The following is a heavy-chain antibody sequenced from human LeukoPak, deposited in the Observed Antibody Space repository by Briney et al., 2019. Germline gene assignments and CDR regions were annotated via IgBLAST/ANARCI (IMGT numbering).Heavy chain of an antibody. J-gene: IGHJ5*02. V-gene: IGHV1-18*01. CDR1: GYTFTSYG. CDR3: ARVGAYGPGAPPAP. CDR2: ISAYNGNT. Sequence: GASVKVSRKASGYTFTSYGISWVRQAPGQGLEWMGWISAYNGNTKYAQKLQGRVTMTTDTSTSTAYMELRSLRSDDTAVYYCARVGAYGPGAPPAPWGQGTLVTVST. D-gene: IGHD3-10*01.